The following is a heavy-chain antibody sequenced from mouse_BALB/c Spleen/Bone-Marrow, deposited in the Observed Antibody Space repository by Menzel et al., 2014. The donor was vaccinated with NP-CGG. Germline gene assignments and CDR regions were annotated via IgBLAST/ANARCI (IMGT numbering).Heavy chain of an antibody. J-gene: IGHJ3*01. V-gene: IGHV1S81*02. CDR3: AGYAGEIAY. Sequence: VQRVESGAEMVKPGASVKLSCKASGNTFTSYWMHWVKQRPGQGLEWIGEINPSNGRTNYNEKFKSKATLTVDKSSSTAYMQLSRLTSEDSTVYYCAGYAGEIAYWGQGTLVTVSA. CDR2: INPSNGRT. D-gene: IGHD6-5*01. CDR1: GNTFTSYW.